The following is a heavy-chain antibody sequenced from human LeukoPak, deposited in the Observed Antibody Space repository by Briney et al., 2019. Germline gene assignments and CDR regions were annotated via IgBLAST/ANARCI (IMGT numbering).Heavy chain of an antibody. Sequence: GGSLRLSCAASGFTFSSYGMHWVRQAPGKGLRWVSRISESGNSANYADSVKGRFTISRDNAKNMVYLQMDSLRAEDTAIYYCARHLHDWGQGTLVSVSS. V-gene: IGHV3-74*01. CDR1: GFTFSSYG. CDR3: ARHLHD. D-gene: IGHD3-16*01. CDR2: ISESGNSA. J-gene: IGHJ4*02.